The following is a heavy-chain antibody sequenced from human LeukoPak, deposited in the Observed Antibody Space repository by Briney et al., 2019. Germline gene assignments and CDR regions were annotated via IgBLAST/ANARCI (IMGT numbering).Heavy chain of an antibody. CDR2: ISGSDGRT. J-gene: IGHJ4*02. Sequence: PGGSLRLSCAASGFTFSSYAMSWVRQASGKGLEWVSSISGSDGRTDYADSVRGRFTISRDNSKNTVYLQMNSLRAEDTAVYYCAKDKRERVAAAGSYWGQGTLVTVSS. D-gene: IGHD6-13*01. V-gene: IGHV3-23*01. CDR1: GFTFSSYA. CDR3: AKDKRERVAAAGSY.